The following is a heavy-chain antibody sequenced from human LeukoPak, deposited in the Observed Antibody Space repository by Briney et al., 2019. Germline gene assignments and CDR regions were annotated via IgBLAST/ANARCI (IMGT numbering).Heavy chain of an antibody. CDR1: GGSISSYY. V-gene: IGHV4-59*01. J-gene: IGHJ3*02. CDR2: IYYSGST. D-gene: IGHD6-13*01. CDR3: ARDRGAAADYDAFDI. Sequence: SENLSLTCTVSGGSISSYYWSWIRQPPGKGLEWIGYIYYSGSTNYNPSLKGRVTISVDTSKNQFSLKLSSVTAADTAVYYCARDRGAAADYDAFDIWGQGTMVTVSS.